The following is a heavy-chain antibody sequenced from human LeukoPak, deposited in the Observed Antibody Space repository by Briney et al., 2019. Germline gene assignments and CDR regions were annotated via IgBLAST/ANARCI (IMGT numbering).Heavy chain of an antibody. D-gene: IGHD3-3*01. J-gene: IGHJ1*01. CDR1: GFTFSSYG. Sequence: GRSLRLSCAASGFTFSSYGMHWARQAPGKGLEWVSVIYSGGSTYYADSVKGRFTISRDNSKNTLYLQMNSLRAEDTAVYYCARDRSGYFQNWGQGTLVTVSS. CDR2: IYSGGST. V-gene: IGHV3-66*01. CDR3: ARDRSGYFQN.